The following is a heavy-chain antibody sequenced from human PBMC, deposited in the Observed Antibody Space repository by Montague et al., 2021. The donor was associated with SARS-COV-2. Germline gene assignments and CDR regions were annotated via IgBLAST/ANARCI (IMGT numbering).Heavy chain of an antibody. V-gene: IGHV4-59*01. J-gene: IGHJ6*02. CDR1: GGSISSYY. CDR3: ARRGGVYDYVWGSYLRGSTNDGMDF. Sequence: SETLSLTCTVSGGSISSYYWSWIRQPPGKGLEWIGYIYYSGSTNYNPSLKSRVTISVDTSKNQFSLKLSSVTAADTAVYYCARRGGVYDYVWGSYLRGSTNDGMDFWGQGTTVTVSS. D-gene: IGHD3-16*01. CDR2: IYYSGST.